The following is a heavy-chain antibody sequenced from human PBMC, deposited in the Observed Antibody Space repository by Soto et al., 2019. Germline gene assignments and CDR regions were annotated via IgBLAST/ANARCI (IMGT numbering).Heavy chain of an antibody. J-gene: IGHJ4*02. V-gene: IGHV3-23*01. CDR3: AKDPSHCSGGSCYSDY. CDR2: ISGSGGST. D-gene: IGHD2-15*01. Sequence: GGSLRLSCAASGFTFSSYAMSWVRQAPGKGLEWVPAISGSGGSTYYADSVKGRFTISRDNSKNTLYLQMNSLRAEDTAVYYCAKDPSHCSGGSCYSDYWGQGTLVTVSS. CDR1: GFTFSSYA.